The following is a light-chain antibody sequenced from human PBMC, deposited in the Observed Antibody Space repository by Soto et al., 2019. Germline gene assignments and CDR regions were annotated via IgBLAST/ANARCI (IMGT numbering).Light chain of an antibody. J-gene: IGKJ2*01. Sequence: EIVLTQSPGTLSLSPGERATLSCRASQSVSSSNLAWYQQKPGQAPRLLIYGASSRATGIPDRFRGSGSGTDFTLTISRLEPEDFAVYYCQQYGRSPYTFGQWTKLEIK. V-gene: IGKV3-20*01. CDR1: QSVSSSN. CDR3: QQYGRSPYT. CDR2: GAS.